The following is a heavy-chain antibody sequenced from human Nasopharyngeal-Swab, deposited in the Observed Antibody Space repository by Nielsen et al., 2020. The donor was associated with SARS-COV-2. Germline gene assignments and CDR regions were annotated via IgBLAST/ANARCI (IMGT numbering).Heavy chain of an antibody. CDR2: ISYDGINK. D-gene: IGHD6-19*01. J-gene: IGHJ4*02. CDR3: AKDLGWHYYFDY. Sequence: WIRQPPGKGLEWVAVISYDGINKYYADSVKGRFTISRDNSKNTLYLQMNSLRAEDTAVYYCAKDLGWHYYFDYWGQGTLVTVS. V-gene: IGHV3-30*18.